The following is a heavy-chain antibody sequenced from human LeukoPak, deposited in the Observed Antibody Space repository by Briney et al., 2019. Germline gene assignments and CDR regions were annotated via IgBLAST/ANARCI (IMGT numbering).Heavy chain of an antibody. CDR3: ARDYRLSGIVGATVFDY. Sequence: GGSLRLSCTVSGFSVSDNSMSWVRQAPGKGLEWVSYISSSGSTIYYADSVKGRFTISRDNAKNSLYLQMNSLRAEDTAVYYCARDYRLSGIVGATVFDYWGQGTLVTVSS. CDR2: ISSSGSTI. D-gene: IGHD1-26*01. J-gene: IGHJ4*02. CDR1: GFSVSDNS. V-gene: IGHV3-11*04.